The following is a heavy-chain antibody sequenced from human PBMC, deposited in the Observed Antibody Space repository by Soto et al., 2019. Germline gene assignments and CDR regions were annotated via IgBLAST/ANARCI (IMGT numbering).Heavy chain of an antibody. V-gene: IGHV3-9*01. J-gene: IGHJ6*04. Sequence: EVQLIESGGGWVQPGTSLRVSCAASGFTFHEYAMHWVRQAPGKGLEWVSGISSDGDTIAYADSVQGRFTVFRDNAKNSLYLQMNSLRAEDTALYYCTKGGYDWIYYFGMDVGGKGPTVTVSS. CDR3: TKGGYDWIYYFGMDV. CDR1: GFTFHEYA. CDR2: ISSDGDTI. D-gene: IGHD5-12*01.